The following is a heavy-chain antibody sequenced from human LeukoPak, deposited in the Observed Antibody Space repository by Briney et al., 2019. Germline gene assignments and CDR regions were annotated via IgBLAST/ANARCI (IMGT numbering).Heavy chain of an antibody. CDR2: ISWNSGSI. CDR3: VKSWGGGWYYHGMDV. V-gene: IGHV3-9*01. CDR1: EFTFDDYA. J-gene: IGHJ6*02. Sequence: GRSLRLSCAASEFTFDDYAMHWVRQAPGKGLEWVSGISWNSGSIGYADSVKGRFTTSRDNAKKSLYLQMNSLGAEDTALYYCVKSWGGGWYYHGMDVWGQGTTVTVSS. D-gene: IGHD6-19*01.